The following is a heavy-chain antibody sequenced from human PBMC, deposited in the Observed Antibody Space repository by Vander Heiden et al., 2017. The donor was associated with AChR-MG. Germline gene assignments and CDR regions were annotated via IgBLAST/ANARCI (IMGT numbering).Heavy chain of an antibody. V-gene: IGHV1-69*01. CDR3: ARKDRYDFSGRRTEDFYYYYYMDV. CDR2: IIPIFGTA. J-gene: IGHJ6*03. Sequence: QVQLVQSGAEVKKPGSSGMVCCKAAGGTFSSYAIRWVRQAPGQGLEWMGVIIPIFGTANYAQKFQGRVTITADESTSTAYMELSSLRSEDTAVYYCARKDRYDFSGRRTEDFYYYYYMDVWGKGTTVTVSS. D-gene: IGHD3-3*01. CDR1: GGTFSSYA.